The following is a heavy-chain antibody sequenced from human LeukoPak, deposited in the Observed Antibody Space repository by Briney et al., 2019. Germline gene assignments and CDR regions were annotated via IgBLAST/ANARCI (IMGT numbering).Heavy chain of an antibody. CDR1: GYTFTDYY. CDR2: VDPEDGET. V-gene: IGHV1-69-2*01. J-gene: IGHJ4*02. D-gene: IGHD5-18*01. Sequence: ASVKISCKVSGYTFTDYYMHWVHQAPGKGLEWMGLVDPEDGETIYAEKFQDRVTITAGTSTDTAYMELSSLRSEDTAVYYCANSGYSYGRTFDYWGQGTLVTVSS. CDR3: ANSGYSYGRTFDY.